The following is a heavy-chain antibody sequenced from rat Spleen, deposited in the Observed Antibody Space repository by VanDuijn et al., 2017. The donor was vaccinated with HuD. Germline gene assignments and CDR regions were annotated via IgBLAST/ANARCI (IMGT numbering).Heavy chain of an antibody. V-gene: IGHV3-3*01. D-gene: IGHD1-3*01. Sequence: EVQLQESGPGLVKPSQSLSLTCSVTFYSITSSYRWNWIRKFPGNKLEWMGYINSAGSTNYNPSLKNPISITRDTSKNQFFLQVNSVTTEDTATYYCAKTTVAYYYVMDAWGQGASVTVSS. J-gene: IGHJ4*01. CDR3: AKTTVAYYYVMDA. CDR2: INSAGST. CDR1: FYSITSSYR.